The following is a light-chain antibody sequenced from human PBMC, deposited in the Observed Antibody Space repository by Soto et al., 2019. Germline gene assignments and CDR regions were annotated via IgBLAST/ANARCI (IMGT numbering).Light chain of an antibody. J-gene: IGLJ2*01. CDR3: QSYDTSLSALV. CDR2: GNS. CDR1: SSNIGAGYD. Sequence: QSVLTQPPSVSGAPGQRVTISCTGSSSNIGAGYDVHWYQQLPGTAPKPLIYGNSNRPSGVPDRFSGSKSGTSASLDITGLQADDEADYYCQSYDTSLSALVFGGGTKLTVL. V-gene: IGLV1-40*01.